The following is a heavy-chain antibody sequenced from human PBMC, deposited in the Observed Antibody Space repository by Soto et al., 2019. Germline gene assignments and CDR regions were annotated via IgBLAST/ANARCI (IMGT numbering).Heavy chain of an antibody. CDR2: IYHSGST. Sequence: QVQLQESGPGLVKPSGTLSLTCAVSSGSISSSNWWSWVRQPPGKGLEWIGEIYHSGSTNYNPSLQCRVTISVDKSKNQFSLKLSSVTAADTAVYYCARSRIAARGGAFDIWGQGTMVTVSS. V-gene: IGHV4-4*02. J-gene: IGHJ3*02. CDR3: ARSRIAARGGAFDI. CDR1: SGSISSSNW. D-gene: IGHD6-6*01.